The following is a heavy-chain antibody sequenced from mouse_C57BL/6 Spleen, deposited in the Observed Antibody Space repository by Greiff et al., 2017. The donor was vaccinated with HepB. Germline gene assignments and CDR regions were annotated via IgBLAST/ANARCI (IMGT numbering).Heavy chain of an antibody. CDR3: ARARYYGSSPYWYFDV. D-gene: IGHD1-1*01. CDR2: INYDGSST. J-gene: IGHJ1*03. V-gene: IGHV5-16*01. CDR1: GFTFSDYY. Sequence: DVHLVESEGGLVQPGSSMKLSCTASGFTFSDYYMAWVRQVPEKGLEWVANINYDGSSTYYLDSLKSRFIISRDNAKNILYLQMSSLKSEDTATYYCARARYYGSSPYWYFDVWGTGTTVTVSS.